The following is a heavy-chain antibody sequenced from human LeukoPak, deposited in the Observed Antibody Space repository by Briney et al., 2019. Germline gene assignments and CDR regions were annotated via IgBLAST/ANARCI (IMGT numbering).Heavy chain of an antibody. J-gene: IGHJ4*02. CDR3: ARGPAAAGTSGHVDY. CDR1: GYTFTSYG. D-gene: IGHD6-13*01. V-gene: IGHV1-18*04. CDR2: ISAYNGNT. Sequence: ASVKVSCKASGYTFTSYGISRVRQAPGQGLEWMGWISAYNGNTNYAQKLQGRVTMTTDTSTSTAYMELRSLRSDDTAVYYCARGPAAAGTSGHVDYWGQGTLVTVSS.